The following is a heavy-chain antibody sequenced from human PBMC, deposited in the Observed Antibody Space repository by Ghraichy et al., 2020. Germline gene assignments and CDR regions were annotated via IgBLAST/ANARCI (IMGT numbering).Heavy chain of an antibody. CDR1: GFTFSSDG. Sequence: GGSLRLTCAASGFTFSSDGMHGVRQAPGKGLEWVAFIRYDGSNKYYADSVKGRFTISRDNSKNTLYLQMNSLRAEDTAVYYCAKDFNHYMDVWGKGTTVTVSS. CDR3: AKDFNHYMDV. V-gene: IGHV3-30*02. CDR2: IRYDGSNK. D-gene: IGHD1-14*01. J-gene: IGHJ6*03.